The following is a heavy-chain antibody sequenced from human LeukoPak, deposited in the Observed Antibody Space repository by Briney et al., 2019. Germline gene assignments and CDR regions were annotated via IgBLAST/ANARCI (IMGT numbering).Heavy chain of an antibody. J-gene: IGHJ4*02. CDR1: GYSFTHYW. D-gene: IGHD3-10*01. Sequence: GESLKISCKGSGYSFTHYWIGWVRQMPGKGLEWIGSTYPGDSNTRYSPSFQGQVTISADRSINTAYLQWSSLKASDTAIYYCARSYYYFDYWGQGTLVTVSS. CDR3: ARSYYYFDY. CDR2: TYPGDSNT. V-gene: IGHV5-51*01.